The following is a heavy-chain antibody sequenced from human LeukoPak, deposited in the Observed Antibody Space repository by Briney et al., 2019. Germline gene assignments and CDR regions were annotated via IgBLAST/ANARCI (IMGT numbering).Heavy chain of an antibody. J-gene: IGHJ3*02. CDR3: TRRAYNWGAFDI. CDR1: GFAFNNYG. D-gene: IGHD5-24*01. CDR2: ISDDGRNK. Sequence: GGSLRLSCAASGFAFNNYGMHYVRQAPGKGLEWLAVISDDGRNKNYADSVKGRFTISRDITKNTLYLQMNSLRAEDTAVYYCTRRAYNWGAFDIWGQGTMVTVSS. V-gene: IGHV3-30*03.